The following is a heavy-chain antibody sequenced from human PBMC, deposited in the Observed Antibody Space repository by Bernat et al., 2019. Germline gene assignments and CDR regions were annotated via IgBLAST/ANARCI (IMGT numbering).Heavy chain of an antibody. Sequence: VQIQQWGAGLLRPSETLSLTCAVSGGSPRGFYWSWIRQTPGKGLEWIGEINDSGNTNYKSSRKSRVIISLDTSKNQSSLELTSVTAADTALYFCARGHQDPRGPFDSWGQGTLVTVSS. J-gene: IGHJ4*02. CDR2: INDSGNT. V-gene: IGHV4-34*01. CDR1: GGSPRGFY. CDR3: ARGHQDPRGPFDS. D-gene: IGHD3-10*01.